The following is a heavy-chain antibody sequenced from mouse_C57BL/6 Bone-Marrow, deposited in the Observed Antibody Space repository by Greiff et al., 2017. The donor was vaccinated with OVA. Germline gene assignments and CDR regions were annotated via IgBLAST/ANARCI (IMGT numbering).Heavy chain of an antibody. J-gene: IGHJ4*01. CDR3: AREGIITTASDY. D-gene: IGHD1-1*01. Sequence: QVQLQQPGAELVMPGASVKLSCKASGYTFTSYWMHWVKQRPGQGLEWIGEIDPSDSYTNYNQKFKGKSTLTVDKSSSTAYMQLSSQTSEDSAVYYCAREGIITTASDYSGQGTSVTVSS. CDR2: IDPSDSYT. CDR1: GYTFTSYW. V-gene: IGHV1-69*01.